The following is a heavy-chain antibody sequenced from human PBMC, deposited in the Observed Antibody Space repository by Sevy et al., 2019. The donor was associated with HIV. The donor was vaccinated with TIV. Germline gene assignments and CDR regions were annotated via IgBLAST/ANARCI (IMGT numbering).Heavy chain of an antibody. CDR1: GGSISSGGYY. J-gene: IGHJ4*02. D-gene: IGHD1-26*01. V-gene: IGHV4-31*03. CDR3: ARERYRDYLDY. CDR2: IYYSGST. Sequence: SETLSLTCTVSGGSISSGGYYWSCIRQHPGKGLEWIGYIYYSGSTYYNPSLKSRVTISVDTSKNQFSLKLSSVTAADTAVYYCARERYRDYLDYWGQGTLVTVSS.